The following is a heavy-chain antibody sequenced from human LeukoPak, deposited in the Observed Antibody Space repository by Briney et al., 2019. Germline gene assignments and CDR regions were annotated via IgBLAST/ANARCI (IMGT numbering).Heavy chain of an antibody. D-gene: IGHD1-20*01. J-gene: IGHJ3*02. CDR1: GDSISHSY. V-gene: IGHV4-59*08. CDR3: ARAPYNWNDYAFDI. CDR2: IYYSGST. Sequence: SETLSLTCTVSGDSISHSYWSWIRQPPRKGLEWIGYIYYSGSTDYNPSLKSRVTILVDTSKNQFSLKLSSVTSADTAVYYCARAPYNWNDYAFDIWGQGTMVTVSS.